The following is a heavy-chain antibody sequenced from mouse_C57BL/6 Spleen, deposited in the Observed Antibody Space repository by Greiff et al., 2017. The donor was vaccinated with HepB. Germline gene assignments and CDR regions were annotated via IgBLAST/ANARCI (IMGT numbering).Heavy chain of an antibody. CDR1: GYTFTDYE. CDR2: IDPETGGT. D-gene: IGHD2-5*01. Sequence: VQLQQSGAELVRPGASVTLSCKASGYTFTDYEMHWVKQTPVHGLEWIGAIDPETGGTAYNQKFKGKAILTADKSSSTAYMELRSLTSEDSAVYYCTRGYSNYDWYFDVWGTGTTVTVSS. J-gene: IGHJ1*03. CDR3: TRGYSNYDWYFDV. V-gene: IGHV1-15*01.